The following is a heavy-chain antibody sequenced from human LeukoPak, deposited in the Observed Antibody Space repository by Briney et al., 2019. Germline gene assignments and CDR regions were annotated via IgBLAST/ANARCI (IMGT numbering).Heavy chain of an antibody. D-gene: IGHD6-19*01. J-gene: IGHJ4*02. CDR3: ARGEVDSSGWDCFHF. CDR1: RYALTYYY. CDR2: INPNSGAT. Sequence: GASVKVPCKASRYALTYYYLHWDRRAPGQGLEWMGWINPNSGATNYPQKFQGRVTTTGDTSISTAYMELSSQRSLDRAVYYCARGEVDSSGWDCFHFWGQGTLVTVSS. V-gene: IGHV1-2*02.